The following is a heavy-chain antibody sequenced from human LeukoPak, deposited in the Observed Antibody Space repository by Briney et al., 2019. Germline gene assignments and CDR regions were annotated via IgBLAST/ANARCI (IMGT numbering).Heavy chain of an antibody. CDR1: GDSVSSNSAA. Sequence: SQTLSLTCTISGDSVSSNSAAWNWIRQSPSRGLEWLGRTYYRSKWYNDYAVSVNSRITINPYTSKNQFSLQLNSVTPEDTAVYYCARRLDDSRMANAFDIWGQGTMVTVSS. CDR3: ARRLDDSRMANAFDI. CDR2: TYYRSKWYN. V-gene: IGHV6-1*01. D-gene: IGHD3-22*01. J-gene: IGHJ3*02.